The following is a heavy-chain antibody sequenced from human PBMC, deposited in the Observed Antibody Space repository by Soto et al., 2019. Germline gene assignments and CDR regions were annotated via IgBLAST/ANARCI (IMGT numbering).Heavy chain of an antibody. CDR3: ASSYYDSSGSALRD. J-gene: IGHJ1*01. V-gene: IGHV4-30-2*01. Sequence: QLQLQESGSGLVKPSQTLSLTCAVSGGSISSGGYSWSWIRQPPGKGLEWIGYIYHSGSTYYNPSLKSRVTLSVDRSKNQFSLKRSSVTAADTAVYYCASSYYDSSGSALRDWGQGTLVTVSS. CDR1: GGSISSGGYS. CDR2: IYHSGST. D-gene: IGHD3-22*01.